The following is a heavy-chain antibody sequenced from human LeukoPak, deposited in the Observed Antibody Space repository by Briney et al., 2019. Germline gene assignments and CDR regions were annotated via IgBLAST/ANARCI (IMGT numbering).Heavy chain of an antibody. V-gene: IGHV4-59*01. Sequence: SETLSLTCTVSGGSLSSYYWSWIRQPPGKGLEWIGNIYYIGSTNYNPSLKSRVTMSVDTSKNQFSLKVSSVTAADTAVYYCARDGGGKSRPFDYWGQGTPVTVSS. CDR3: ARDGGGKSRPFDY. CDR1: GGSLSSYY. D-gene: IGHD4-23*01. J-gene: IGHJ4*02. CDR2: IYYIGST.